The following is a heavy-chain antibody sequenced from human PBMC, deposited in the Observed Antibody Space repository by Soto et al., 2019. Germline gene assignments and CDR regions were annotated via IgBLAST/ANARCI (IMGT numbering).Heavy chain of an antibody. J-gene: IGHJ4*02. CDR1: GDSINSGTYS. CDR3: ARAWGEAFDY. CDR2: IYYSGNT. Sequence: PSEALSLTCTVSGDSINSGTYSWGWIRQPPGKGLEDIGTIYYSGNTYYNSSLKSRVTISLDTSKNQFSLKLTSVTAADTAVYYCARAWGEAFDYWGQGTLVTVSS. D-gene: IGHD3-16*01. V-gene: IGHV4-39*01.